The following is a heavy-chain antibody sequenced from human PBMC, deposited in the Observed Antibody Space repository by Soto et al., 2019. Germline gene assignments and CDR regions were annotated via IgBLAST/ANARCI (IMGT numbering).Heavy chain of an antibody. CDR3: AKTGYSSGHSGGLDY. CDR2: ISSSGGST. CDR1: GFTFINYA. V-gene: IGHV3-23*01. Sequence: GGSLRLSCAASGFTFINYAMSWVRQAPGKGLEWVSAISSSGGSTYYADSVKGRFTISRDNSKNTLYLQMNSLRAEDTAVYYCAKTGYSSGHSGGLDYWGQGTLVTVSS. J-gene: IGHJ4*02. D-gene: IGHD6-19*01.